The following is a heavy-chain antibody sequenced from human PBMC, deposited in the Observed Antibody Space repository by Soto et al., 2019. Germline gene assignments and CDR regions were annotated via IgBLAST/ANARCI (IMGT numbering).Heavy chain of an antibody. CDR2: ISGSGGST. J-gene: IGHJ4*02. Sequence: EVQLLESGGGLVQPGGSLRLSCAVSGFTFSSYAMSWVRQAPGKGLEWVSAISGSGGSTYYADSVKGRFTISRDNSKNTLYLQMNSVRAEDTAVYYCGKHGSGIPRLWYFDYWGQGTLVTVSS. CDR1: GFTFSSYA. CDR3: GKHGSGIPRLWYFDY. D-gene: IGHD3-10*01. V-gene: IGHV3-23*01.